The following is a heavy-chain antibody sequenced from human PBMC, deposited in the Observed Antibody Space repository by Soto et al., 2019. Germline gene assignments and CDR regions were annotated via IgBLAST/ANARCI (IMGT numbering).Heavy chain of an antibody. J-gene: IGHJ4*02. V-gene: IGHV1-18*04. CDR3: ARDTAMVPFSQFEY. Sequence: QVQLVQSGAEVKKPGASVKVSCKASGYTFTSYGISWVRHAPGQGLEWVGWISAYNGNTNYAQKPQGRVTMTTDTSTSTAYMELRSLRSDDTAVYYCARDTAMVPFSQFEYWGQGTLVTVSS. D-gene: IGHD5-18*01. CDR2: ISAYNGNT. CDR1: GYTFTSYG.